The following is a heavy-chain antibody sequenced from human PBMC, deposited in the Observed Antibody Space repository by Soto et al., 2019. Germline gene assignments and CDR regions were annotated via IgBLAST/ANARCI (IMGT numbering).Heavy chain of an antibody. CDR1: GFTFSSYA. V-gene: IGHV3-23*01. CDR3: AKVLVFWSGYPNWFDP. J-gene: IGHJ5*02. Sequence: LRLSCAASGFTFSSYAMSWVRQAPGKGLEWVSAISGSGGSTYYADSVKGRFTISRDNSKNTLYLQMNSLRAEDTAVYYCAKVLVFWSGYPNWFDPWGQGTLVTVSS. CDR2: ISGSGGST. D-gene: IGHD3-3*01.